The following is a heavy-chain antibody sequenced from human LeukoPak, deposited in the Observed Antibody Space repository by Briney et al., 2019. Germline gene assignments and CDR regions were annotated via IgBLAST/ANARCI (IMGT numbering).Heavy chain of an antibody. CDR2: ISSSSSYI. Sequence: KTGGSLRLSCAASGFTFSSYSMNWVRQAPGKGLEWVSSISSSSSYIYYADSVKGRFTISRDNAKNSLYLQMNGLRAEDTAVYYCARVATTVVTLLFAFDIWGQGTMVTVSS. D-gene: IGHD4-23*01. J-gene: IGHJ3*02. CDR1: GFTFSSYS. V-gene: IGHV3-21*01. CDR3: ARVATTVVTLLFAFDI.